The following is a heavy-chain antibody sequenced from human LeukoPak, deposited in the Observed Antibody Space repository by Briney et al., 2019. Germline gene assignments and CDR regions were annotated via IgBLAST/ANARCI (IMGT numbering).Heavy chain of an antibody. J-gene: IGHJ4*02. Sequence: GASVKVSCKASGYTFTGYYMHSVRQAPAQGLEWMGWINPNSGGTNYAQKFQGRVTMTRDTSISTAYMELSRLRSDDTAVYYCARKKGGSHYDYWGQGTLVTVSS. V-gene: IGHV1-2*02. D-gene: IGHD1-26*01. CDR1: GYTFTGYY. CDR2: INPNSGGT. CDR3: ARKKGGSHYDY.